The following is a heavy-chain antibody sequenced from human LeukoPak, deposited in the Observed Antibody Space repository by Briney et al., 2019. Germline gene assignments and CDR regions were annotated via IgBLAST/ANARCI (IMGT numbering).Heavy chain of an antibody. D-gene: IGHD1-26*01. Sequence: GGSLKLSCAASGFTFSGSAIHWVRQSSGKGLEWVGQIYKKEKGYSTATAYAASVKFRFTIASAYSLKTPYQQMKSLKTEDTALCTRDSGTYNWFDTWGQGTLVTVSS. CDR3: DSGTYNWFDT. CDR2: IYKKEKGYSTAT. J-gene: IGHJ5*02. V-gene: IGHV3-73*01. CDR1: GFTFSGSA.